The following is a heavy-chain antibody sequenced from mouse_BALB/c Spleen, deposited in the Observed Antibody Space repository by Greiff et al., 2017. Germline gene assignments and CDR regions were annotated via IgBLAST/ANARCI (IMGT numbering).Heavy chain of an antibody. J-gene: IGHJ2*01. CDR1: GFNIKDTY. CDR3: ARSYGY. CDR2: IDPANGNT. V-gene: IGHV14-3*02. D-gene: IGHD1-1*02. Sequence: EVKLMESGAELVKPGASVKLSCTASGFNIKDTYMHWVKQRPEQGLEWIGRIDPANGNTKYDPKFQGKATITADTSSNTAYLQLSSLTSEDTAVYYCARSYGYWGQGTTLTVSS.